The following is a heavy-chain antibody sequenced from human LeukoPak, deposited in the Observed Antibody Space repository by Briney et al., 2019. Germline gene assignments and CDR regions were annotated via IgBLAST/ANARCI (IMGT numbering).Heavy chain of an antibody. CDR1: GASFSGYS. J-gene: IGHJ5*02. V-gene: IGHV4-34*01. Sequence: PSETLSLTCAVHGASFSGYSWSWVRQPPGKGLEWIGEVNRVGNTIYNPSLKSRVTISIDTSTTQFSLRLTSVTVADTAVYFCARERVVSDYNWFDPWGQGTLVTVSP. D-gene: IGHD6-25*01. CDR3: ARERVVSDYNWFDP. CDR2: VNRVGNT.